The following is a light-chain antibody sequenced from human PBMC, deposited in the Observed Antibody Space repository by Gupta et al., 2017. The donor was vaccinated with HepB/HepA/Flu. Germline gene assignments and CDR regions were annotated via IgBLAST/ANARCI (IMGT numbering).Light chain of an antibody. V-gene: IGLV1-44*01. CDR1: TFNIGSNS. CDR3: ASWDDSLNAV. CDR2: RNN. Sequence: QSVMTQPPSASGTPGQRVTLSCSGSTFNIGSNSVHWYQQLPGTAPKLLIYRNNHRPSGFPDRFSGSKSGTSASLATSGLQSEDEAVYYCASWDDSLNAVFGGGTKLTVL. J-gene: IGLJ3*02.